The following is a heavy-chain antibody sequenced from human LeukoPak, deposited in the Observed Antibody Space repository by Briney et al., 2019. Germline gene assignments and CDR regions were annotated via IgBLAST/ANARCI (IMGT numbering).Heavy chain of an antibody. CDR2: INPNSGGT. Sequence: ASVKVSCKASGYTFTGYYMHWVRQAPGQGLEWMGWINPNSGGTNYAQKFQGRVTMTRDTSISTAYKELSGLRSDDTAVYYCARGPHWDPHFDYWGQGTLVTVSS. CDR1: GYTFTGYY. CDR3: ARGPHWDPHFDY. J-gene: IGHJ4*02. D-gene: IGHD7-27*01. V-gene: IGHV1-2*02.